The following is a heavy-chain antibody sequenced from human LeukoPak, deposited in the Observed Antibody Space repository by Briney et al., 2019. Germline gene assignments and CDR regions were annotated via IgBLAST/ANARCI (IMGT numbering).Heavy chain of an antibody. V-gene: IGHV3-30*02. D-gene: IGHD6-19*01. CDR2: IRYDGSDK. CDR3: AKIGAVAGHFDY. CDR1: VFTFSRYG. Sequence: GRTLRLSCAVSVFTFSRYGMHWVREAPGKGLEWVEFIRYDGSDKSYADSVKDRFTNSRDNSKNTLHLQMNSLRGEDTAVYYCAKIGAVAGHFDYWGGGRLVSVSS. J-gene: IGHJ4*02.